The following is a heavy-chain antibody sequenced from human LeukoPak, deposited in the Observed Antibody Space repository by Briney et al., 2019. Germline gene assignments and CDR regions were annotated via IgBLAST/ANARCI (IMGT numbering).Heavy chain of an antibody. Sequence: GASVKVSCKASGYTFTGYYMHWVQQAPGKGLEWMGRVDPEDGETIYAEKFQGRVTITADTSTDTAYMELSSLRSEDTAVYYCATGRGSLDYWGQGTLVTVSS. CDR2: VDPEDGET. CDR1: GYTFTGYY. CDR3: ATGRGSLDY. J-gene: IGHJ4*02. V-gene: IGHV1-69-2*01. D-gene: IGHD1-26*01.